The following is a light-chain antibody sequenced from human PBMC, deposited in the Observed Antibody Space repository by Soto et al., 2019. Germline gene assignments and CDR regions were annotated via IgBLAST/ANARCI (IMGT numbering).Light chain of an antibody. J-gene: IGKJ5*01. CDR2: DSS. CDR1: QNVDKF. CDR3: QQRKNGTPVP. V-gene: IGKV3-11*01. Sequence: MVSTNSTKILSVSPVEIATLSFSSSQNVDKFLAWYQQRPGQPPRLLIFDSSNRATGVPVRFSGSGSGTVFTLTIGSLGPEDSAGYYCQQRKNGTPVPFG.